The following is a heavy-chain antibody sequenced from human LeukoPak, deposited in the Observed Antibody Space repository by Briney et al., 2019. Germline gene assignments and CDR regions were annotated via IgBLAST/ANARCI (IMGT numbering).Heavy chain of an antibody. Sequence: PGGSLRLSCAASVFTVSSNYMSWVRQAPGKGLEWVSVIYSGGSTYYADSVKGRFTISRDNSKNTVYLQMNSLRAEDTAVYYCARDLNYDSASWGQGTLVTVSS. CDR3: ARDLNYDSAS. J-gene: IGHJ5*02. V-gene: IGHV3-53*01. D-gene: IGHD3-22*01. CDR2: IYSGGST. CDR1: VFTVSSNY.